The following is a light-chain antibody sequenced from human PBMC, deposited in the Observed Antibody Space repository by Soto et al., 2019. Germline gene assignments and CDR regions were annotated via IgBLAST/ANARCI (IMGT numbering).Light chain of an antibody. CDR3: QQTYSSPPYT. CDR1: LSISTY. CDR2: AAS. J-gene: IGKJ2*01. Sequence: DVQMTQSPSSLSASVGDRVTITCRASLSISTYLNWYQVVPGKPPRLLIYAASTLQSGVPSRFSGSGSGTYFTLTISSLQPDDFATYYCQQTYSSPPYTFGQGTNLEIK. V-gene: IGKV1-39*01.